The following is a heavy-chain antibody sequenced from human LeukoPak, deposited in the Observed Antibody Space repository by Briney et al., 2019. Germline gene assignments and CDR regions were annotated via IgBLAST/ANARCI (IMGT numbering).Heavy chain of an antibody. D-gene: IGHD2-15*01. CDR1: GGSISSYY. J-gene: IGHJ4*02. CDR3: ARDHDCSGGSCYYFDY. V-gene: IGHV4-59*01. CDR2: IYYSGST. Sequence: SETLSLTCTVSGGSISSYYWSWIRQPPGKGLEWIGYIYYSGSTNYNPSLKSRVTISVDTPKNQFSLKLSSVTAADTAVYYCARDHDCSGGSCYYFDYWGQGTLVTVSS.